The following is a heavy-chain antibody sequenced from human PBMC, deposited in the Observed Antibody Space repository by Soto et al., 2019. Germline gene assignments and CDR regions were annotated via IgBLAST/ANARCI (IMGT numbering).Heavy chain of an antibody. CDR1: GYTFTGYF. D-gene: IGHD3-3*01. V-gene: IGHV1-2*02. J-gene: IGHJ1*01. CDR3: DKTPTIGHFPF. Sequence: GASVKVSCKASGYTFTGYFMHWVRQAPGQGLEWMGWINPNTGDINYSEKFLGRVTMTRDTTIRTAYIELGSLRSDDTAVYYCDKTPTIGHFPFCGQGTQVTVSS. CDR2: INPNTGDI.